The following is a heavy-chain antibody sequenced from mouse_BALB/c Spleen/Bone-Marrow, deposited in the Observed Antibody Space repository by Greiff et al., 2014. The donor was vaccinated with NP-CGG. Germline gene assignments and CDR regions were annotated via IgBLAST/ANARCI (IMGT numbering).Heavy chain of an antibody. CDR3: ARDHFDH. V-gene: IGHV1-9*01. CDR1: GYTFSSYW. J-gene: IGHJ2*01. Sequence: QVQLQQSGAELMKPGASVKISCKASGYTFSSYWIEWIKQRPGHGLEWIGEILPGSVTTNYNGKFKGKATFTADTSSNTAYMQLSSLTSGDSAAYYCARDHFDHWGPGTTLTVSS. CDR2: ILPGSVTT.